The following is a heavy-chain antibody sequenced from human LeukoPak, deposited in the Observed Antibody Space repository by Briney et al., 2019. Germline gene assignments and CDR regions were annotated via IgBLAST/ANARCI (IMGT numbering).Heavy chain of an antibody. Sequence: PGGSLRLSCAASEFTVSRNYMSWVRQAPGKGLEWVSVIYSNNSTYYAASVKGRSTISRDNSKNTLYLQMNSLRVEDTAVYYCARVVVGPSVYFDYWGQGTLVTVSS. CDR3: ARVVVGPSVYFDY. D-gene: IGHD1-26*01. V-gene: IGHV3-53*01. CDR2: IYSNNST. CDR1: EFTVSRNY. J-gene: IGHJ4*02.